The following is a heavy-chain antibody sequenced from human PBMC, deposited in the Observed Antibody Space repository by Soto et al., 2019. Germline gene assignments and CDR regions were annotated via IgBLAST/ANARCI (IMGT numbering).Heavy chain of an antibody. CDR3: ARAVTVTAGYFQD. CDR2: IYNSGST. Sequence: QVQLQESGPGLVKPSQTLSLTCSVSGDSISSGGYYWSWIRQHPGKGLEWIGYIYNSGSTYYSPSLESRISISADMSKNQFSLRLTSVTAADTAVYYCARAVTVTAGYFQDWGQGTLVTVSS. J-gene: IGHJ1*01. V-gene: IGHV4-31*03. D-gene: IGHD2-21*02. CDR1: GDSISSGGYY.